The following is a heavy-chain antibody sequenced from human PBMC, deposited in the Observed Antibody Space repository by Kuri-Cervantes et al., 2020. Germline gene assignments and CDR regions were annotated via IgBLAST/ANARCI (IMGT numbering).Heavy chain of an antibody. V-gene: IGHV3-33*08. CDR2: IWYDGSNK. J-gene: IGHJ6*02. D-gene: IGHD1-26*01. CDR3: ARDGSVGADYYYYGMDV. Sequence: GGSLRLSCAAYGFTLSSFGIHWVRQAPGKGLEWVAVIWYDGSNKYYADSVKGRFTISRDNSKNTLYLQMNSLRAEDTAVYYCARDGSVGADYYYYGMDVWGQGTTVTVSS. CDR1: GFTLSSFG.